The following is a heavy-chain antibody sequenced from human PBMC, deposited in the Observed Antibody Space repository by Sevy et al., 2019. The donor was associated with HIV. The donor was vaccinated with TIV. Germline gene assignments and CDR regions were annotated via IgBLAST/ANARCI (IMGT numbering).Heavy chain of an antibody. CDR2: INHSGST. CDR1: GGSFSGYY. D-gene: IGHD2-15*01. CDR3: ARVRGSYCSGGSCYYYYYGMDV. J-gene: IGHJ6*02. Sequence: SETLSLTCAVYGGSFSGYYWSWIRQPPGKGLEWIGEINHSGSTNYNPSLKSRVTISVDTSKNQFSLKLSSVTAADTAGYYCARVRGSYCSGGSCYYYYYGMDVWGQGTTVTVSS. V-gene: IGHV4-34*01.